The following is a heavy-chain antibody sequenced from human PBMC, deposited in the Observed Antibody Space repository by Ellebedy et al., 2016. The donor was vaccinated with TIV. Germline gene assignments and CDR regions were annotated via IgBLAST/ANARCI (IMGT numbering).Heavy chain of an antibody. CDR3: ARSDKYSRSKYYSGMDV. V-gene: IGHV4-4*02. CDR2: IYQSGST. J-gene: IGHJ6*02. D-gene: IGHD6-6*01. Sequence: MPSETLSLTCVVSGGSISSGNWWSWVRQPPGKGLEWIGEIYQSGSTNYNPSLESRVTMSVDKSENQFSLILSSVTAADTAVYYCARSDKYSRSKYYSGMDVWGLGTTITVSS. CDR1: GGSISSGNW.